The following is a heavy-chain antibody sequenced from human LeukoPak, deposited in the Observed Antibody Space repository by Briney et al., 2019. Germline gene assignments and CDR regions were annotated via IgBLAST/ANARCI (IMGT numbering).Heavy chain of an antibody. CDR1: GGSISSYY. J-gene: IGHJ1*01. CDR3: ARGRGVSGGLWRQQLDEYFQH. D-gene: IGHD6-13*01. V-gene: IGHV4-4*07. CDR2: IYSSGRT. Sequence: PSETLSLTCTVSGGSISSYYWSWIRQPAGRGLEWIGRIYSSGRTNYNPSLKSRLTMSVDTSKNQFSLTLSSVTAADTAVYYCARGRGVSGGLWRQQLDEYFQHWGQGTLVTVSS.